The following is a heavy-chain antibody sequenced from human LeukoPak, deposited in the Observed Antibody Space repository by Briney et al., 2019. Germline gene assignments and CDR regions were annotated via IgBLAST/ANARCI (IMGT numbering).Heavy chain of an antibody. V-gene: IGHV3-23*01. CDR2: ISGSGGST. CDR3: AKRTYYYGSGSYYFDY. CDR1: GFTFSSYA. J-gene: IGHJ4*02. Sequence: GGSLRLSCAASGFTFSSYAMSWVRQAPGKGLEWVSAISGSGGSTYYADSVKGRLTISRDNSKNTLYLQMNSLRAEDTAVYYCAKRTYYYGSGSYYFDYWGQGTLVTVSS. D-gene: IGHD3-10*01.